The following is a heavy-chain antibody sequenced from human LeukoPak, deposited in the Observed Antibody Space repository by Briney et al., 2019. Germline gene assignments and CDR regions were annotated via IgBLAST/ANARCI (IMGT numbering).Heavy chain of an antibody. J-gene: IGHJ4*02. D-gene: IGHD5-24*01. CDR3: ARGARAGYNLEPFDY. V-gene: IGHV4-59*08. Sequence: PSETLSLTCTVSGGSISSYYWSWIRQPPGKGLEWIGYIYYSGSTKYNPSLKRRVTISVDTSKNQFSLKLSSVSAADTAVYYCARGARAGYNLEPFDYWGQGTLVTVSS. CDR1: GGSISSYY. CDR2: IYYSGST.